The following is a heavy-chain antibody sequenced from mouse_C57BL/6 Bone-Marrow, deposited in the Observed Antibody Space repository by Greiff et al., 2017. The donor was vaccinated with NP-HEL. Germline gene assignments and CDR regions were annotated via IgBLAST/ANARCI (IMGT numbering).Heavy chain of an antibody. J-gene: IGHJ1*03. Sequence: QVQLKQSGPGLVQPSQSLSITCTVSGFSLTSYGVHWVRQSPGKGLEWLGVIWSGGSTDYNAAFISRLSISKDNSKSQVFFKMNSLQADATAIYYCASGSFWYFDVWGTGTTVTVSS. CDR1: GFSLTSYG. CDR2: IWSGGST. V-gene: IGHV2-2*01. D-gene: IGHD1-1*01. CDR3: ASGSFWYFDV.